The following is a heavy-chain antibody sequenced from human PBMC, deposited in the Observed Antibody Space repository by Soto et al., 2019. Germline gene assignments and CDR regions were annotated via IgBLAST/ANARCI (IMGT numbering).Heavy chain of an antibody. CDR2: IYYSGST. CDR1: GGSISSSSYY. CDR3: ARHGRPLYSYSLSFDY. D-gene: IGHD5-18*01. J-gene: IGHJ4*02. Sequence: SETLSLTCTVSGGSISSSSYYWGWIRQPPGKGLEWIGSIYYSGSTYYNPSLKSRVTISVDTSKNQFSLKLSSVTAADTAVYYCARHGRPLYSYSLSFDYWGQGTLVNVSS. V-gene: IGHV4-39*01.